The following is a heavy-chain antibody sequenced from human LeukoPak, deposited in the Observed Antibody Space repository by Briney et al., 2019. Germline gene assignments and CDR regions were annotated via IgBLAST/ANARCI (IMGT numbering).Heavy chain of an antibody. J-gene: IGHJ6*04. Sequence: GGSLRLSCAASGFTFSNYEMNWVRQAPGKGLEWVSYISIDGKTIYYADSVKGRFTISRDNAKNSLYLQMNSLRAEDTAVYYCAELGITMIGGVWGKGTTVTISS. CDR1: GFTFSNYE. D-gene: IGHD3-10*02. CDR3: AELGITMIGGV. CDR2: ISIDGKTI. V-gene: IGHV3-48*03.